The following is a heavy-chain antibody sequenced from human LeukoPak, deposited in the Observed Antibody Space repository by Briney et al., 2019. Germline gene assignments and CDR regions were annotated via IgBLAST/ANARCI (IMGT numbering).Heavy chain of an antibody. V-gene: IGHV3-23*01. D-gene: IGHD3-16*01. CDR1: GLSFSSYA. J-gene: IGHJ6*03. CDR2: ISGRAGST. Sequence: GGSLRLSCAASGLSFSSYAMSWVRQAPGKGLEWVSAISGRAGSTYYADSVKGRFTISRDNSKNTLYLQMNSLRAEDTAVYYCAKMMGQRLYDYCMDVWGKGTTVTVSS. CDR3: AKMMGQRLYDYCMDV.